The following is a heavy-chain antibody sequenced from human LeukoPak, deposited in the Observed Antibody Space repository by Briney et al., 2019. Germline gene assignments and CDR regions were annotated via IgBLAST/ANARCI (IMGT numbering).Heavy chain of an antibody. V-gene: IGHV1-2*02. J-gene: IGHJ3*02. CDR2: INPKSGGI. Sequence: ASVKVSCKASGYSFSGYYMHWVRQAPGQGLEWMGWINPKSGGIEYAQKFQGRVTMTRDTSSSTSYMELSRLRSDDTAVYYCARGAAYSSGWPRSAFDIWGQGTMVTVSS. CDR3: ARGAAYSSGWPRSAFDI. D-gene: IGHD6-19*01. CDR1: GYSFSGYY.